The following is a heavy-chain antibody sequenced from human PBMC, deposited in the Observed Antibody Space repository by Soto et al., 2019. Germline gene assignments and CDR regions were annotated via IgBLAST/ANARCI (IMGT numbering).Heavy chain of an antibody. CDR2: IKSKTDGGTS. CDR1: GFTFGHVW. CDR3: ATGSSLGAPR. V-gene: IGHV3-15*01. Sequence: EVQLVESGGGLVKPGGSLRLSCAASGFTFGHVWISWVRQAPGKGLEWVGRIKSKTDGGTSDYAAPVKGRFTISRDDSKNTLYQQMNSLKAEDTAVYYCATGSSLGAPRWGQGTLVTVSS. D-gene: IGHD3-16*01. J-gene: IGHJ4*02.